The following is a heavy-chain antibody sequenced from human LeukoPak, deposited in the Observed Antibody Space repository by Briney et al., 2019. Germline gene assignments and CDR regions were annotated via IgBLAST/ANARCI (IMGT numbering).Heavy chain of an antibody. CDR1: CGSPRRGGFY. CDR2: IYYSGST. D-gene: IGHD1-26*01. V-gene: IGHV4-31*03. CDR3: ARVHVGARPFDY. J-gene: IGHJ4*02. Sequence: PSPTPPPPTPVSCGSPRRGGFYLRWVPPPPRKGPGGIGYIYYSGSTYYNPSLKSRVTISVDTSKNQFSLKLSSVTAADTAVYYCARVHVGARPFDYWGQGTLVTVSS.